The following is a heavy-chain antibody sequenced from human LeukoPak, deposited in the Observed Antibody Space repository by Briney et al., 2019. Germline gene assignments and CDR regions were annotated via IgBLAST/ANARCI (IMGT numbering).Heavy chain of an antibody. J-gene: IGHJ5*02. Sequence: ASVKVSCKASGYTFTSYAMHWVRQAPGQRLEWMGWINAGNGNTKYSQKFQGRVTITRDTSASTAYMELSSLGSEDTAVYYCARDLSGWYSNWFDPWGQGTLVTVS. V-gene: IGHV1-3*01. CDR3: ARDLSGWYSNWFDP. D-gene: IGHD6-19*01. CDR1: GYTFTSYA. CDR2: INAGNGNT.